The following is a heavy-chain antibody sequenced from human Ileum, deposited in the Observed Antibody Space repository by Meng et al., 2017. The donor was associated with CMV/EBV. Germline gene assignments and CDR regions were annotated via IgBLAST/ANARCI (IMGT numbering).Heavy chain of an antibody. CDR3: ATDWDLNY. Sequence: QVQVHQSRPGSLNTSQTLLVTCAVSGDTVSRNSFVCNWIRQSPSRGLEWLGRTFYKSTYYNDYAVSVKSRIIINADTSNNQLSLQLNSVTPDDTAVYYCATDWDLNYWGQGILVTVSS. CDR2: TFYKSTYYN. CDR1: GDTVSRNSFV. J-gene: IGHJ4*02. D-gene: IGHD3-9*01. V-gene: IGHV6-1*01.